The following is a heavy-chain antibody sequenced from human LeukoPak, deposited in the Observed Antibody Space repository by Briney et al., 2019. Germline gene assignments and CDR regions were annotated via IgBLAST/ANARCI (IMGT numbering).Heavy chain of an antibody. CDR3: ARALAWGGSSYSYYYMDV. V-gene: IGHV1-8*01. J-gene: IGHJ6*03. Sequence: ASVTVSCTASGYTFSDYDINWVRQATGQGLEWMGWINPNSGNAGYAQKFQGRVTMTRNTSISTAYMELSSLRSEDTAVYYCARALAWGGSSYSYYYMDVWDKGTTVTVSS. CDR2: INPNSGNA. CDR1: GYTFSDYD. D-gene: IGHD1-26*01.